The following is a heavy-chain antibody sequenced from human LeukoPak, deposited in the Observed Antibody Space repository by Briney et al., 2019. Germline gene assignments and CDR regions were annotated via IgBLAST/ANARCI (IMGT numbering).Heavy chain of an antibody. CDR2: FDPEDGET. D-gene: IGHD5-18*01. Sequence: GASVKVSCKVSGYTLTEMSMHWVRQAPGKGLEWMGGFDPEDGETIYAQQFQGRVTMTEDTSTDTPYMELSSLRSEDTAVYYCATWILRGYSYGYGAPLDYWGQGTTVTVSS. J-gene: IGHJ4*03. V-gene: IGHV1-24*01. CDR3: ATWILRGYSYGYGAPLDY. CDR1: GYTLTEMS.